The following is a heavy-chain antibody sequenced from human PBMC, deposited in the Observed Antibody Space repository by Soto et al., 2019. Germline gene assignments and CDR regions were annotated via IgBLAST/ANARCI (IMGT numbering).Heavy chain of an antibody. V-gene: IGHV4-39*01. D-gene: IGHD6-6*01. CDR3: ATPDSSSSYYYYMDV. CDR1: GGSISSSSYY. J-gene: IGHJ6*03. Sequence: QLQLQGSGPGLVKPSETLSLTCTVSGGSISSSSYYWGWIRQPPGKGLEWIGSIYYSGSTYYNPSLKSRVTISVDTSKNQFSLKLSSVTAADTAVYYCATPDSSSSYYYYMDVWGKGTTVTVSS. CDR2: IYYSGST.